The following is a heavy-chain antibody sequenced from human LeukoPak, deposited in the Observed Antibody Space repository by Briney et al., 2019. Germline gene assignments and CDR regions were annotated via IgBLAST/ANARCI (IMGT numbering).Heavy chain of an antibody. CDR3: AKALRNLDIVPTIPIAFEY. CDR2: IGGSGGYT. Sequence: DPGGSLRLSCAASGFTFSNYALSWVRQAPGKGLEWVAGIGGSGGYTYYPDSVKGRFTISRDDAKNTLFLQMDSLRADDTAVYYCAKALRNLDIVPTIPIAFEYWGQGALVTVSS. J-gene: IGHJ4*02. CDR1: GFTFSNYA. D-gene: IGHD5-12*01. V-gene: IGHV3-23*01.